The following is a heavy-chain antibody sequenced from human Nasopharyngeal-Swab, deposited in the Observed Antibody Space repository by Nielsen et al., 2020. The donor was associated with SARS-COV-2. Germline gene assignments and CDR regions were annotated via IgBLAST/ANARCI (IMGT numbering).Heavy chain of an antibody. J-gene: IGHJ6*03. Sequence: GESLKISCKGSGYSFTSYWIGWVRQMPGKGLEWMGIIYPGDSDTRYSPSFQGQVTISADKSISTAYLQWSSLKASDTAMYYCARFTPYESSGYYSRYCYMDVWGKGTTVTVSS. CDR1: GYSFTSYW. CDR3: ARFTPYESSGYYSRYCYMDV. V-gene: IGHV5-51*01. CDR2: IYPGDSDT. D-gene: IGHD3-22*01.